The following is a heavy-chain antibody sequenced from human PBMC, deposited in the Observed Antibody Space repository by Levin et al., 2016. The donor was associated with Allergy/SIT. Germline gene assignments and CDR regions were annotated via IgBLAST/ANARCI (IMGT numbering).Heavy chain of an antibody. CDR3: ARDLGTILLWFGEGLDY. V-gene: IGHV1-3*01. CDR2: INAGNGNT. CDR1: GYTFTSYA. D-gene: IGHD3-10*01. J-gene: IGHJ4*02. Sequence: ASVKVSCKASGYTFTSYAMHWVRQAPGQRLEWMGWINAGNGNTKYSQKFQGRVTITRDTSASTAYMELSSLRSEDTAVYYCARDLGTILLWFGEGLDYWGQGTLVTVSS.